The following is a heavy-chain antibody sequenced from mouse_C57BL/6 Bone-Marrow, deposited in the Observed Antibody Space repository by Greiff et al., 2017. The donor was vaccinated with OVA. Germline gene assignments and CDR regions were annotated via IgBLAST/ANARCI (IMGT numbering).Heavy chain of an antibody. CDR2: ISNGGGST. CDR3: ASLYGNYGFAY. D-gene: IGHD2-1*01. CDR1: GFTFSDYY. J-gene: IGHJ3*01. Sequence: EVHLVESGGGLVQPGGSLKLSCAASGFTFSDYYMYWVRQTPEKRLEWVAYISNGGGSTYYPDTVKGRFTISRDNAKNTLYLQMSRLKSEDTAMYYCASLYGNYGFAYWGQGTLVTVSA. V-gene: IGHV5-12*01.